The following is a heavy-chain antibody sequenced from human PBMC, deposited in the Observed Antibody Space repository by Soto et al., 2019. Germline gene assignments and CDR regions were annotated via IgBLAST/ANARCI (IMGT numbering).Heavy chain of an antibody. CDR3: ARGDIVVVPAADRNWYFDL. D-gene: IGHD2-2*01. Sequence: QVQLVQSGAEVKKPGASVKVSCKASGYTFTSYDINWVRQATGQGLEWMGWMNPNSGNTGYAQKFQGRVTMTRNTSISTAYMELRSLRSEDTAVYYCARGDIVVVPAADRNWYFDLWGRGTLVTVSS. CDR2: MNPNSGNT. V-gene: IGHV1-8*01. J-gene: IGHJ2*01. CDR1: GYTFTSYD.